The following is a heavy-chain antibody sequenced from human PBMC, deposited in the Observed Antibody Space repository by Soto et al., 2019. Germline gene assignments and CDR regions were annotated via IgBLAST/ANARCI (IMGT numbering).Heavy chain of an antibody. Sequence: GGSLRLSRAASGLTFSSYSMNWVRQAPGKGLEWVSYISSSSSTIYYADSVKGRFTISRDNAKNSLYLQMNSLRAEDTAVYYCARERGYSGYDSGWFDPWGQGTLVTVSS. CDR2: ISSSSSTI. CDR3: ARERGYSGYDSGWFDP. CDR1: GLTFSSYS. J-gene: IGHJ5*02. D-gene: IGHD5-12*01. V-gene: IGHV3-48*01.